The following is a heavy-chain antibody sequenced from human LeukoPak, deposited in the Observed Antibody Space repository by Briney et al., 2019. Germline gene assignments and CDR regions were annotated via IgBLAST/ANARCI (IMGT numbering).Heavy chain of an antibody. CDR1: GFPFNAYW. CDR2: IRQDGDTK. D-gene: IGHD2-21*02. CDR3: TSWGDTTAEYFQR. V-gene: IGHV3-7*01. Sequence: GGSLVLSCAASGFPFNAYWMNWVRQAPGKGLEWVANIRQDGDTKYYVDSVKGRFTISRDNAQNSMYLQMNSPRVEDTAVYYCTSWGDTTAEYFQRWGQGTLVTVSS. J-gene: IGHJ1*01.